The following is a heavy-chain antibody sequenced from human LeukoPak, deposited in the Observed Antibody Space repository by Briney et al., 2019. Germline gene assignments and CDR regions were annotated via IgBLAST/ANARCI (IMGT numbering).Heavy chain of an antibody. J-gene: IGHJ4*01. D-gene: IGHD1-26*01. CDR3: AIRSGTYPYYFDN. Sequence: ASLKLSCKTSGYTFTSYGISWVRQAPGQGLEWMAWICSDNGNTNYAQNLQGRVTMTTETSTSTGYMGQRSLRSDGTAVYYSAIRSGTYPYYFDNWG. V-gene: IGHV1-18*01. CDR2: ICSDNGNT. CDR1: GYTFTSYG.